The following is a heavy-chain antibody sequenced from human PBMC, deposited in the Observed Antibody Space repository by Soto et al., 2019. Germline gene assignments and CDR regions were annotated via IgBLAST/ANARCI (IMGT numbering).Heavy chain of an antibody. CDR1: GFTFSSYA. J-gene: IGHJ1*01. V-gene: IGHV3-23*01. CDR2: ISGSGGSP. Sequence: LRLSCAASGFTFSSYAMSWVRQAPGKGLEWVSAISGSGGSPYYADSVKGRFTISRDNSKNTLYLQTNSLRAEDTAVYYCAKNLPPNDYDSSGSLGDWGKGTLVTVYS. D-gene: IGHD3-22*01. CDR3: AKNLPPNDYDSSGSLGD.